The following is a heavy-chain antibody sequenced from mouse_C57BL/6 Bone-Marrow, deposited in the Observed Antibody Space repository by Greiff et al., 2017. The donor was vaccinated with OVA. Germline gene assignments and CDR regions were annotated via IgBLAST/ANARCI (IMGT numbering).Heavy chain of an antibody. D-gene: IGHD1-3*01. V-gene: IGHV1-4*01. CDR1: GYNFNSYT. CDR2: INPSSGYT. Sequence: VQLQQSGAELARPGASVKMSCKASGYNFNSYTMHRVKQRTGQGLDWIGYINPSSGYTKYNQKFKDKATLNADKSSSTAYMQLSSLTSEDSAVYYCARREPHNCVMDYLGQGTSVTGSS. J-gene: IGHJ4*01. CDR3: ARREPHNCVMDY.